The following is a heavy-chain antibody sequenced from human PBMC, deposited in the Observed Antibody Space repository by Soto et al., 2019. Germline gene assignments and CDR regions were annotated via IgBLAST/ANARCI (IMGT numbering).Heavy chain of an antibody. V-gene: IGHV3-23*01. CDR2: ISGSGGST. D-gene: IGHD3-3*01. Sequence: GGSLRLSCAASGFTLSSYAMSWVRQAPGKGLEWVSAISGSGGSTYYADSVKGRFTISRDNSKNTLYLQMNSLRAEDTAVYYCAKGRYDFWSGYFYGMDVWGQGTTVTVSS. J-gene: IGHJ6*02. CDR1: GFTLSSYA. CDR3: AKGRYDFWSGYFYGMDV.